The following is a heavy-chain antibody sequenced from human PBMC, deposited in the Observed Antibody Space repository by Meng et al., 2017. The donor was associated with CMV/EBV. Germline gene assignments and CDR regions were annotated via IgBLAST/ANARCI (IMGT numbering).Heavy chain of an antibody. J-gene: IGHJ6*02. D-gene: IGHD3-3*01. CDR2: ISYDGSNK. CDR1: GFTFSSYA. CDR3: ARGTPPPDFWSGYYPWYYYYGMDV. Sequence: LSLTCAASGFTFSSYAMHWVRQAPGKGLEWVAVISYDGSNKYYADSVKGRFTISRDNSKNTLYLQMNSLRAEDTAVYYCARGTPPPDFWSGYYPWYYYYGMDVWGQGTTVTVSS. V-gene: IGHV3-30-3*01.